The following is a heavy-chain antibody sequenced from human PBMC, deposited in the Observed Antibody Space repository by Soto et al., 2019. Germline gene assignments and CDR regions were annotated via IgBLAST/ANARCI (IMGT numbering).Heavy chain of an antibody. V-gene: IGHV4-61*01. J-gene: IGHJ4*02. Sequence: PSETLSLTCTVSGGSVSSGSYYWSWIRQPPGKGLEWIGYIYYSGSTNYNHSLKSRVTISVDTSKNQFSLKLSSVTAADTAVYYCARDRGITIFGVASYFDYWGQGTLVTVSS. CDR3: ARDRGITIFGVASYFDY. D-gene: IGHD3-3*01. CDR2: IYYSGST. CDR1: GGSVSSGSYY.